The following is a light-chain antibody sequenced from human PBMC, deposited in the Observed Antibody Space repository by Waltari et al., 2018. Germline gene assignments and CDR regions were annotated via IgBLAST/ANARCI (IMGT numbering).Light chain of an antibody. J-gene: IGLJ2*01. CDR1: SSDVGSYNL. CDR3: CSYAGSNTFGVV. V-gene: IGLV2-23*02. Sequence: QSALTQPASVSGSPGQSITISCTGTSSDVGSYNLVSWYQQHPGKAPQLMIYELTKRPSGVSNRFSGSKAGNTASLTISGLQAEDEADYYCCSYAGSNTFGVVFGGGTKLTVL. CDR2: ELT.